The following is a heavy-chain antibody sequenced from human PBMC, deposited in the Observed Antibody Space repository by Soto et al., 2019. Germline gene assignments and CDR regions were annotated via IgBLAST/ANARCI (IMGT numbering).Heavy chain of an antibody. Sequence: QVQLQESGPGLVKPSETLSLTCTVSGGSISSYYWSWIRQPPGKGLEWIGYIYYSGSTNYNPSLKSRVTISVDTSKNQFSLKLSSVTAADTAVYYCARGGGYCSSTSCYADYFDYWGQGTLVTVSS. J-gene: IGHJ4*02. V-gene: IGHV4-59*01. CDR1: GGSISSYY. CDR2: IYYSGST. D-gene: IGHD2-2*01. CDR3: ARGGGYCSSTSCYADYFDY.